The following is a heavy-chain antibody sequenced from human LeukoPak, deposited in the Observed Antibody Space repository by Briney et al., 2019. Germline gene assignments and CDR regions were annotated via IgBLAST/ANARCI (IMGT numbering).Heavy chain of an antibody. D-gene: IGHD1-14*01. V-gene: IGHV4-59*12. Sequence: PSETLSLTCTVSGGSISSYYWSWIRQPPGKGLEWIGYIYYSGSTNYNPSLKSRVTISVDTSKNQFSLKLSSVTAADTAVYYCARLHVRDHNYYYYYYMDVWGKGTTVTVSS. J-gene: IGHJ6*03. CDR2: IYYSGST. CDR1: GGSISSYY. CDR3: ARLHVRDHNYYYYYYMDV.